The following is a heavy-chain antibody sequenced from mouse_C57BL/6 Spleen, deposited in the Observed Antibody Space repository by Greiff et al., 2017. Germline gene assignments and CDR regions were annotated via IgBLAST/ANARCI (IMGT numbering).Heavy chain of an antibody. J-gene: IGHJ2*01. CDR3: ARSGTTVPLDY. V-gene: IGHV1-52*01. Sequence: QVQLQQPGAELVRPGSSVKLSCKASGYTFTSYWMHWVKQRPIQGLEWIGNIDPSDSETHYNQKFKDKATLTVDKSSSTAYMQLSSLTSEDSAVYYCARSGTTVPLDYWGQGTTLTVSS. CDR1: GYTFTSYW. CDR2: IDPSDSET. D-gene: IGHD1-1*01.